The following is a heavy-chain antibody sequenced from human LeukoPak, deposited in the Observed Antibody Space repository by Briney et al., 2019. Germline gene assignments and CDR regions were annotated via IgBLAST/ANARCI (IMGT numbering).Heavy chain of an antibody. V-gene: IGHV3-21*01. CDR3: ASLYSSSAYYYMDV. J-gene: IGHJ6*03. Sequence: KSGGSLRLSCAASGFTFSSYSMNWVRQAPGKGLEWVSSISSSSSYIYYADSVKGRFTISRDNAKNSLYLQMNSLRAEDRAVYYCASLYSSSAYYYMDVWGKGTTVTVSS. CDR2: ISSSSSYI. D-gene: IGHD6-6*01. CDR1: GFTFSSYS.